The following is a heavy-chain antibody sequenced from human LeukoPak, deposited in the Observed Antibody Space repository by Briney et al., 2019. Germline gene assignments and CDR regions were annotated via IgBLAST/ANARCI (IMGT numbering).Heavy chain of an antibody. CDR1: GFTFSNYA. CDR2: ISSNGGRT. CDR3: VKDPHSSGRYYFDY. J-gene: IGHJ4*02. Sequence: PGRSLRLSCSVSGFTFSNYAMNWVRQAPGKGLEYVSGISSNGGRTYYADSVKGRFTISRDNSKNTMYVQMSTLRVEDTAVYYCVKDPHSSGRYYFDYWGQGTLVTVSS. V-gene: IGHV3-64*03. D-gene: IGHD6-19*01.